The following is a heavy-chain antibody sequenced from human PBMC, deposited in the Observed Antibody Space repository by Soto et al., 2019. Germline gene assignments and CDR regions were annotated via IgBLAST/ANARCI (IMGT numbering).Heavy chain of an antibody. D-gene: IGHD5-18*01. CDR3: ARADVDTAMVTFDY. J-gene: IGHJ4*02. Sequence: LSLTCTVSGGSISRGGYYWSWIRQHPGKGLEWIGYIYYSGSTYYNPSLKSRVTISVDTSKNQFSLKLSSVTAADTAVYYCARADVDTAMVTFDYWGQGTLVTVSS. V-gene: IGHV4-31*03. CDR2: IYYSGST. CDR1: GGSISRGGYY.